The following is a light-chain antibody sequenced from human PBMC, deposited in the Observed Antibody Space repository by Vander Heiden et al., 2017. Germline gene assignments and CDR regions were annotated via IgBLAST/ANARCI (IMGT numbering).Light chain of an antibody. CDR2: GAS. CDR3: QQDGSSAWT. CDR1: QSVSSSY. J-gene: IGKJ1*01. V-gene: IGKV3-20*01. Sequence: EIVFTQSPRTLSLSPGERATLSCRASQSVSSSYLAWYQQKPGQAPRLLIYGASSRATGIPDRFSGSGSGTDFTLTISRLEPEDFAVYYCQQDGSSAWTFGQGTKVEIK.